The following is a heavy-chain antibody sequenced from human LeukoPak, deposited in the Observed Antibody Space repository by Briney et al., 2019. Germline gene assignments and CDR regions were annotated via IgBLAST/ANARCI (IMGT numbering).Heavy chain of an antibody. CDR3: ATDGGDAFDT. CDR2: IYYSGST. CDR1: GGSISSYY. J-gene: IGHJ3*02. Sequence: SETLSLTCTVSGGSISSYYWSWIRQPPGRGLEWIGYIYYSGSTNYNPSLKSRVTISVDTSKNQFSLKLSSVTAADTAVYYCATDGGDAFDTWGQGTMVTVSS. V-gene: IGHV4-59*01. D-gene: IGHD3-16*01.